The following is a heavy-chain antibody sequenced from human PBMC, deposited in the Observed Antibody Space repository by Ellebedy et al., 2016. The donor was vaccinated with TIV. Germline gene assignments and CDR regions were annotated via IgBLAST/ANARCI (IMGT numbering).Heavy chain of an antibody. CDR1: GFTFSSYW. J-gene: IGHJ4*02. CDR2: ISSDGNST. D-gene: IGHD6-19*01. V-gene: IGHV3-74*01. Sequence: GESLKISCAASGFTFSSYWMYWVRQAPGKGLVWVSRISSDGNSTTYADSVKGRFTISRDNAKNTLYLHMNSLRADDTAVYYCARIGLVEGYWGQGTLVTVSS. CDR3: ARIGLVEGY.